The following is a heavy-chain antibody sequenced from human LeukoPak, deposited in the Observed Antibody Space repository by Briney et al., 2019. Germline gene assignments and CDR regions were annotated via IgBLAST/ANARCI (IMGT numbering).Heavy chain of an antibody. V-gene: IGHV3-74*01. Sequence: GGSLRLSCAASGFTFSNYWMLWVRQAPGKGLVWVSRFNADGLTTSYADSVKGRFSISRDNSRNTLYLQMASLRADDTAVYYCAKARVQYYSSGYPDYWGQGTLVTVSS. D-gene: IGHD3-22*01. CDR1: GFTFSNYW. J-gene: IGHJ4*02. CDR2: FNADGLTT. CDR3: AKARVQYYSSGYPDY.